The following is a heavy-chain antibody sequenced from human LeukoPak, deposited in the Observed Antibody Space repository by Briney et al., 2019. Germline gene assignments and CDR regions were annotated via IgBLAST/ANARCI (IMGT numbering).Heavy chain of an antibody. V-gene: IGHV4-61*01. CDR2: IYYSGST. CDR1: GYSISSDYY. D-gene: IGHD5-18*01. J-gene: IGHJ6*03. Sequence: PSETLSLTCTVSGYSISSDYYWSWIRQPPGKGLEWIGYIYYSGSTNYNPSLKSRVTISVDTSKNQFSLKLTSVTAADTAVYYCARTTEGGYTYGYFYYYYMDVWGKGTTVTISS. CDR3: ARTTEGGYTYGYFYYYYMDV.